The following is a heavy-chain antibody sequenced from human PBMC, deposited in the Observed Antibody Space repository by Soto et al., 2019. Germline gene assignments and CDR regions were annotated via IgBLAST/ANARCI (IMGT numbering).Heavy chain of an antibody. CDR1: SGSISSSSYT. V-gene: IGHV4-39*01. CDR2: IYYSGST. D-gene: IGHD2-2*01. CDR3: ARLHGYCISTSCSGYYAMDV. Sequence: SETMSLTYTVSSGSISSSSYTWGWIRQPPGKGLEWIGSIYYSGSTYYNPSLKSRVTVSVDTSKNQFSLKLSSVTAADTAVYYCARLHGYCISTSCSGYYAMDVWGQGTTVTSP. J-gene: IGHJ6*02.